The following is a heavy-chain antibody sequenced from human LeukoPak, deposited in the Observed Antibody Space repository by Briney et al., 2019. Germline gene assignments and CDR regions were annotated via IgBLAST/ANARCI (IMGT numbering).Heavy chain of an antibody. CDR3: ARDNYYDSSGPSYAFDI. Sequence: PSQTLSLTCTVSGGSISSGSYYWSWIRQPAGKGLEWIGRIYTSGSTNYNPYLKSRVTISVDTSKNQFSLKLSSVTAADTAVYYCARDNYYDSSGPSYAFDIWGQGTMVTVSS. CDR2: IYTSGST. CDR1: GGSISSGSYY. D-gene: IGHD3-22*01. V-gene: IGHV4-61*02. J-gene: IGHJ3*02.